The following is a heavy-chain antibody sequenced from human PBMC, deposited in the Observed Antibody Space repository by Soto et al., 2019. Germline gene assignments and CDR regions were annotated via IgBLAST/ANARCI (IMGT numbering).Heavy chain of an antibody. CDR1: GFTFSSYA. CDR3: AKGWRSSSY. Sequence: EAQLLESGGDLVQPGGSLRLSCGASGFTFSSYAMTWVRQAPGKGLEWVSVIGPTGDYTYYAESVKGRFTISRDNSKNTLYLQRNSLRAEDTAVYYCAKGWRSSSYWGQGTLVTVSS. J-gene: IGHJ4*02. V-gene: IGHV3-23*01. CDR2: IGPTGDYT. D-gene: IGHD6-6*01.